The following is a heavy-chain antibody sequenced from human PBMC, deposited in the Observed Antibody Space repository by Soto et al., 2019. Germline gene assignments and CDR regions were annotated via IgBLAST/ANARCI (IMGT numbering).Heavy chain of an antibody. CDR2: IIPILGIA. D-gene: IGHD6-6*01. V-gene: IGHV1-69*04. Sequence: ASVKVSCKASGGTFSSYTISWVRQAPGQGLEWMGRIIPILGIANYAQKFQGRVTITADKSTSTAYMELSSLRSEDTAVYYCARDLMDSSSSRPNTFDYWGQGTLVTVSS. J-gene: IGHJ4*02. CDR3: ARDLMDSSSSRPNTFDY. CDR1: GGTFSSYT.